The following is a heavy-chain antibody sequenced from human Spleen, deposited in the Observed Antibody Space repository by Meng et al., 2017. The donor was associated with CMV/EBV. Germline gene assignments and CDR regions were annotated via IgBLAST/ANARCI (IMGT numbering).Heavy chain of an antibody. D-gene: IGHD1-14*01. Sequence: ASGFIVDDHAMSWVRQRQGKRMEWVSAINWDAGTTVYADSVRGRFTISRDNAKNSLYLQMNSLRAEDTAFYYCARDQGPTTEGYFDLWGRGTLVTVSS. V-gene: IGHV3-20*03. CDR2: INWDAGTT. CDR1: GFIVDDHA. J-gene: IGHJ2*01. CDR3: ARDQGPTTEGYFDL.